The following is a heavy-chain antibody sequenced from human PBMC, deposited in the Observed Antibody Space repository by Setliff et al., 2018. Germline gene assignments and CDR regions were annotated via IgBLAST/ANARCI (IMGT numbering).Heavy chain of an antibody. V-gene: IGHV7-4-1*02. CDR1: GYTFTTYA. CDR2: INTNTGNP. CDR3: ARASRFGTIVYKGYYYMDV. D-gene: IGHD3-10*01. J-gene: IGHJ6*03. Sequence: GASVKVSCKASGYTFTTYAMGWMRQAPGQRLVWMGWINTNTGNPSYAQGFTGRFVFSLDTSVSTAYLQISRLKAEDTAVYYCARASRFGTIVYKGYYYMDVWGKGTTVTVSS.